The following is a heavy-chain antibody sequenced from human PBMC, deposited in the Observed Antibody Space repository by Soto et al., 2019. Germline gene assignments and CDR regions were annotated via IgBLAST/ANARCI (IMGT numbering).Heavy chain of an antibody. CDR2: IIPIFGTA. V-gene: IGHV1-69*13. Sequence: SVKVSCKASGGTFSSYAISWVRQAPGQGLEWMGGIIPIFGTANYAQKFQGRVTITADESTTTAYMELSSLRSEDTAVYYCARDLKRYYDSSGYGYYYYGMDVWGQGTTVTVS. CDR1: GGTFSSYA. D-gene: IGHD3-22*01. J-gene: IGHJ6*02. CDR3: ARDLKRYYDSSGYGYYYYGMDV.